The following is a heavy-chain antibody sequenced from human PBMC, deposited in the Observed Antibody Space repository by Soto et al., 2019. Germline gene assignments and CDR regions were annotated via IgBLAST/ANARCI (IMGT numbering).Heavy chain of an antibody. Sequence: SETLSLTCAVSGGSISSSNWWSWVRQPPGKGLEWIGEIYHSGSTNYNPSLKSRGTISVDKSKNQFSLKLSSVTAADTAVYYGARDFPKLLLEAADPLDAFDIWGQGTMVTVSS. J-gene: IGHJ3*02. CDR1: GGSISSSNW. CDR2: IYHSGST. V-gene: IGHV4-4*02. D-gene: IGHD6-13*01. CDR3: ARDFPKLLLEAADPLDAFDI.